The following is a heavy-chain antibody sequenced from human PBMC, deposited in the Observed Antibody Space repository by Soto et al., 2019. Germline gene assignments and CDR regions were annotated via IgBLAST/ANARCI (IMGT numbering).Heavy chain of an antibody. CDR3: AHRASDISATDDFDY. CDR1: GFSLSATGVG. V-gene: IGHV2-5*02. J-gene: IGHJ4*02. Sequence: SGPTLVNPTQTLTLTCTFSGFSLSATGVGVGWIRQPPGKALERLALIYWDDDKRYSPSLKTRLTITKDTSKNQVVLTMTNMDPVDTATYYCAHRASDISATDDFDYWGQGTLVTVSS. CDR2: IYWDDDK. D-gene: IGHD6-13*01.